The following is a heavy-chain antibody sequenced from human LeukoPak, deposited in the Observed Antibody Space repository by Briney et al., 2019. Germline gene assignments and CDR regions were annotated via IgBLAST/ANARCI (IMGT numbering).Heavy chain of an antibody. D-gene: IGHD3-10*01. Sequence: MPSETLSLTCAVSGGSISSGGYSWSWIRQPPGKGLEWIGYIYHSGSTYYNPSLKSRVTISVDTSKNQFSLKLSSVTAADTAVYYCARVLWFGLLNRYNWFDPWGQGTLVTVSS. CDR2: IYHSGST. V-gene: IGHV4-30-2*01. CDR1: GGSISSGGYS. CDR3: ARVLWFGLLNRYNWFDP. J-gene: IGHJ5*02.